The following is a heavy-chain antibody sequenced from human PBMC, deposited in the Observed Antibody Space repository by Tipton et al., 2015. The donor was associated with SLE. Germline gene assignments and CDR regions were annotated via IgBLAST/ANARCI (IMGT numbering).Heavy chain of an antibody. D-gene: IGHD1-7*01. J-gene: IGHJ3*02. CDR3: ARGGGNYAPI. V-gene: IGHV5-10-1*01. CDR1: GYSFTSYW. Sequence: QLVQSGAEVKKPGESLRISCKGSGYSFTSYWISWVRQMPGKGLEWMGRIDPSDSYTNYSPSFQGHVTISADKSISTAYLQWSSLRAEDTAVYYCARGGGNYAPIWGQGTMVTVSS. CDR2: IDPSDSYT.